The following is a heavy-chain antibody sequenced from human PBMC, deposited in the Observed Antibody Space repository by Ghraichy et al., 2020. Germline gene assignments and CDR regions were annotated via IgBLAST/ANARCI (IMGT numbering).Heavy chain of an antibody. CDR3: AKATGCCYGMDV. D-gene: IGHD4-17*01. CDR2: IRYDGNNK. J-gene: IGHJ6*02. V-gene: IGHV3-30*02. Sequence: GGSLRLSCAASGFTFNTFGMHWVRQAPGKGLEWVAFIRYDGNNKYYADSVKGRFTISRDNSKNTLYLQMNSLRAEDTAVYYCAKATGCCYGMDVWGQGTTVTVSS. CDR1: GFTFNTFG.